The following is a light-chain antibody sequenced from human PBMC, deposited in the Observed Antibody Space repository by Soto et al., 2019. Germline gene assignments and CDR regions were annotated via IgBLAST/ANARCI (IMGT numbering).Light chain of an antibody. CDR1: SRDVGGFDY. CDR3: CSYAGVNTYV. V-gene: IGLV2-11*01. J-gene: IGLJ1*01. Sequence: QSALTQPRSVSGSPGQSVTISCTGTSRDVGGFDYVSWYQQHPGQVPKLIIYDVTQRPSGVPDRFSGFKSGDSASLTISGLDPGDEDDYYCCSYAGVNTYVFGSGTKLTVL. CDR2: DVT.